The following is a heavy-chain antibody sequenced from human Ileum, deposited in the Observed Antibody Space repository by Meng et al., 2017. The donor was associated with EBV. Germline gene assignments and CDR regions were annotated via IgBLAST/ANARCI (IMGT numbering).Heavy chain of an antibody. Sequence: QVQVQESGPGLVKPSRTMSLICSGSGGSVSSGGNYWSWIRQPPGKGLEWIGYIYNSGSTNYNPSLKSRVTISVDTSKNQFSLKLSSVTAADTAVYYCARDGYSSGSDWGQGTLVTVSS. CDR1: GGSVSSGGNY. CDR2: IYNSGST. D-gene: IGHD6-19*01. J-gene: IGHJ4*02. V-gene: IGHV4-61*08. CDR3: ARDGYSSGSD.